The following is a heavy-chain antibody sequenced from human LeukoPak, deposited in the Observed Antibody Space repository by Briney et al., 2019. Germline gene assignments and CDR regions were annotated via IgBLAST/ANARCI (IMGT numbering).Heavy chain of an antibody. D-gene: IGHD3-10*01. CDR2: IYSGGST. CDR1: GFTVSSNY. V-gene: IGHV3-53*01. CDR3: ASCITMVRGGHRGGWFDP. J-gene: IGHJ5*02. Sequence: GGSLRLSCAASGFTVSSNYMSWVRQAPGKGLEWVSVIYSGGSTYYADSVKGRFTISRDNSKNTLYLQMNSLRAEDTAVYYRASCITMVRGGHRGGWFDPWGQGTLVTVSS.